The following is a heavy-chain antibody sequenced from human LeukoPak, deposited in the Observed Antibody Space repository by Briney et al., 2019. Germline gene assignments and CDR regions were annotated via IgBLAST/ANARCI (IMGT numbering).Heavy chain of an antibody. D-gene: IGHD6-19*01. V-gene: IGHV3-7*04. CDR1: GITLSSYW. J-gene: IGHJ4*02. Sequence: PGGSLRLSCAASGITLSSYWMSWVRQAPGKGLEWVANIKQDGSEEYYVDSVKGRFTISRDNAKNSLYLQMNSLRAEDTAMYYCARARIAVAVYYFDCWGQGTLATVSS. CDR2: IKQDGSEE. CDR3: ARARIAVAVYYFDC.